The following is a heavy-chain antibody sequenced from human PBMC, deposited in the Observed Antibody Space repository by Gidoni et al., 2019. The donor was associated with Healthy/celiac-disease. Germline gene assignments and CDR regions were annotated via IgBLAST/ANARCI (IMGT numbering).Heavy chain of an antibody. CDR3: ARGVTRGWYFDL. V-gene: IGHV1-69*02. CDR1: GGTFSSYT. Sequence: QVQLVQSGAEVKKPGSSVKVSCKASGGTFSSYTISWVRQAPGQGLEWMGRIIPILGIANYAQKFQGRVTITADKSTSTAYMELSSLRSEDTAVYYCARGVTRGWYFDLWGRGTLVTVSS. J-gene: IGHJ2*01. CDR2: IIPILGIA. D-gene: IGHD4-17*01.